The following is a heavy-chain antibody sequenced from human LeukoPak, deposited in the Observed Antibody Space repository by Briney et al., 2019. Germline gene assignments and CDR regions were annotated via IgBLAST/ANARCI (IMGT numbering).Heavy chain of an antibody. J-gene: IGHJ4*02. CDR2: ISGSGGST. D-gene: IGHD3-10*01. Sequence: GGSLRLSCAASGFTFSSYAMSGLRQAPAKGLHWVSAISGSGGSTYYADSVKCRFTISRDNSKNTLYLQMNSLRAEDTAVYYCAKPKSHYGSGSYYHNWGQGTLVTVSS. CDR3: AKPKSHYGSGSYYHN. V-gene: IGHV3-23*01. CDR1: GFTFSSYA.